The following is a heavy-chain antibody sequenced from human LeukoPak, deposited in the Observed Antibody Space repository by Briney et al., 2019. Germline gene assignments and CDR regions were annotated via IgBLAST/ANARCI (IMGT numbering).Heavy chain of an antibody. V-gene: IGHV4-61*02. D-gene: IGHD3-10*01. CDR2: IYTSGST. J-gene: IGHJ4*02. CDR1: GGSISSGSYY. CDR3: ARGGITMVRGALY. Sequence: PSQTLSLTCTVSGGSISSGSYYWSWIRQPAGKGLEWIGRIYTSGSTNYNPSLKSRVTISVDTSKNQFSLKLTSVTAADTAVYYCARGGITMVRGALYWGQGTLVTVSS.